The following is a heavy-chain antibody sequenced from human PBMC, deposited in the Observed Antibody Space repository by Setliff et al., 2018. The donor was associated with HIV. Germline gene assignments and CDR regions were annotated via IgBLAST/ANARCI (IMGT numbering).Heavy chain of an antibody. CDR1: GATFSTYA. Sequence: SVKVSCKASGATFSTYAINWVRLAPGQGLEWMGGIIPVFGTATYPQKFQDRVTITADESTNTAYMEVRSLRSEDSAMYYCARALYYHHPSGGHYYGTFDFWGQGTLVTVSS. D-gene: IGHD3-22*01. CDR2: IIPVFGTA. J-gene: IGHJ4*02. V-gene: IGHV1-69*13. CDR3: ARALYYHHPSGGHYYGTFDF.